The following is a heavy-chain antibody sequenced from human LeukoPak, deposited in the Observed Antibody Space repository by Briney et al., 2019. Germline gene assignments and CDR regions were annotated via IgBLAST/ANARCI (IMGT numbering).Heavy chain of an antibody. J-gene: IGHJ4*02. CDR2: INPNSGGT. CDR3: ARDAGTYYYDSSGYSDFDY. Sequence: ASVKVSCKASGYTFTSYGISWVRQAPGQGLEWMGWINPNSGGTNYAQKFQGRVTMTRDTSISTAYMELSRLRSDDTAVYYCARDAGTYYYDSSGYSDFDYWGQGTLVTVSS. CDR1: GYTFTSYG. V-gene: IGHV1-2*02. D-gene: IGHD3-22*01.